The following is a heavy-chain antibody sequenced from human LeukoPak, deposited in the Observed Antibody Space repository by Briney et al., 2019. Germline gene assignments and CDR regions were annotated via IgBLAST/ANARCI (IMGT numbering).Heavy chain of an antibody. Sequence: PGRSLRLSCAASVFILSRYGMHWVPQAPGKGREWGAVIWYDGSNKDYADAAKRRFSISRDNTKNTLYLQMHRLRAEDTAVYYCARWVGAAGFDYWGQGTLVTVS. D-gene: IGHD2-15*01. J-gene: IGHJ4*02. CDR1: VFILSRYG. CDR3: ARWVGAAGFDY. CDR2: IWYDGSNK. V-gene: IGHV3-33*01.